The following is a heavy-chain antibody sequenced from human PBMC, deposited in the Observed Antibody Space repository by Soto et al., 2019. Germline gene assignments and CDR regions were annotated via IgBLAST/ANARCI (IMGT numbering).Heavy chain of an antibody. J-gene: IGHJ6*02. V-gene: IGHV3-33*01. CDR2: IWYDGSNK. CDR1: GFTFSSYG. CDR3: ARDEQQLANYGMDV. D-gene: IGHD6-13*01. Sequence: GGSLRLSCAASGFTFSSYGMHWVRQAPGKGLEWVAVIWYDGSNKYYADSVKGRFTISRDNSKNTLYLQMNSLRAEDTAVYYCARDEQQLANYGMDVWGQGTTVTVSS.